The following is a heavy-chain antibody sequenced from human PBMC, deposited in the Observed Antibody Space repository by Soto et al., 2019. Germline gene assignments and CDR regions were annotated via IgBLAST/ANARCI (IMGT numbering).Heavy chain of an antibody. V-gene: IGHV1-46*03. CDR2: INPSGGST. CDR1: GYAFTSYC. J-gene: IGHJ3*02. CDR3: TRGPPYGAFDI. Sequence: SVKASCKAAGYAFTSYCIPLVRKAPGQGLEWMGIINPSGGSTTYPQKFQGRVTMTRDTSTSTVHMELSSLRSEDTAVYYCTRGPPYGAFDIWGQGKIVTV. D-gene: IGHD4-17*01.